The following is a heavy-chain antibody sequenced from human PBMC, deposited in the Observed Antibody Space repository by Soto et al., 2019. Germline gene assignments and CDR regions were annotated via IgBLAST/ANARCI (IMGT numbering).Heavy chain of an antibody. CDR3: ARAPTYYYDSSGYSHFDY. CDR1: GYTFTSYA. CDR2: INAGNGNT. D-gene: IGHD3-22*01. V-gene: IGHV1-3*01. J-gene: IGHJ4*02. Sequence: QVQLVQSGAEVKKPGASVKVSCKASGYTFTSYAMHWVRQAPGQRLEWMGWINAGNGNTKYSQKFQGRVTITGDTSASTAYMELSSLRSEDTAVYYCARAPTYYYDSSGYSHFDYWGQGTLVTVSS.